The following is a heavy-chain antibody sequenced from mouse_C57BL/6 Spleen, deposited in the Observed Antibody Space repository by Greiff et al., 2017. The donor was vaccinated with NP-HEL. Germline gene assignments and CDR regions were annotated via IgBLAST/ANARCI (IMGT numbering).Heavy chain of an antibody. J-gene: IGHJ1*03. CDR2: INPSNGGT. Sequence: VKLQQPGTELVKPGASVKLSCKASGYTFTSYWMHWVKQRPGQGLEWIGNINPSNGGTNYNEKFKSKATLTVDKSSSTAYMQLSSLTSEDSAVYYCARKPNWDDWYFDVWGTGTTVTVSS. CDR3: ARKPNWDDWYFDV. CDR1: GYTFTSYW. D-gene: IGHD4-1*01. V-gene: IGHV1-53*01.